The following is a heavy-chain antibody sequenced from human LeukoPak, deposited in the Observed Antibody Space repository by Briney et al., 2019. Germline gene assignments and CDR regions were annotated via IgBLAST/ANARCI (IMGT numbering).Heavy chain of an antibody. V-gene: IGHV4-31*03. Sequence: SETLSLTCTVSGGSISSGGSYWSWIRQHPGKGLEWIGYIYYSGSTYYNPSLKSRVTTSVDTSKNQFSLKLSSVTAADTAVYYCARGVAVAGTALYYYGMDVWGQGTTVTVSS. D-gene: IGHD6-19*01. CDR2: IYYSGST. CDR1: GGSISSGGSY. CDR3: ARGVAVAGTALYYYGMDV. J-gene: IGHJ6*02.